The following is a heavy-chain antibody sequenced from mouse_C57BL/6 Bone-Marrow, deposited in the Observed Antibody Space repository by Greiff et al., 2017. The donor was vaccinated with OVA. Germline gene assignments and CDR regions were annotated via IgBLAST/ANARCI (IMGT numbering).Heavy chain of an antibody. CDR1: GFTFSSYA. CDR3: ARGRYYGSSYWYFDV. Sequence: DVMLVESGGGLVKPGGSLKLSCAASGFTFSSYAMSWVRQTPEKRLEWVATISDGGSYTYYPDNVKGRFTISRDNAKNNLYLQMSHLKSEDTAMYYGARGRYYGSSYWYFDVWGTGTTVTVSS. CDR2: ISDGGSYT. J-gene: IGHJ1*03. V-gene: IGHV5-4*03. D-gene: IGHD1-1*01.